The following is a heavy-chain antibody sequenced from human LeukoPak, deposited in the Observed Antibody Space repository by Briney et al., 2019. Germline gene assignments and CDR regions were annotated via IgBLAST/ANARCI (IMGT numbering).Heavy chain of an antibody. CDR1: GFTFSSYW. J-gene: IGHJ5*02. D-gene: IGHD2-2*01. V-gene: IGHV3-7*01. CDR2: IKQDGSEK. Sequence: PGGSLRLSCAASGFTFSSYWMSWVRQAPGKGLEWVANIKQDGSEKYYVDSVKGRFTISRDNAKNSLYLQMNSLRAEDTAVYYCARDLAVVVPAAIQWFDPWGQGTLVTVSS. CDR3: ARDLAVVVPAAIQWFDP.